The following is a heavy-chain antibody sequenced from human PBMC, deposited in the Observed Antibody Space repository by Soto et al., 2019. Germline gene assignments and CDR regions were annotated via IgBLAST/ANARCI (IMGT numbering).Heavy chain of an antibody. CDR3: VKQAHGLDGVAFDY. Sequence: GGSLRLSCSASGFIFSESTIYWVRQVPGKGLEAISAVNTSGRSTYYADSVKDRFTISRDNSKNTLFLQMGSLRPEDTAIYYCVKQAHGLDGVAFDYWGQGTQVTVSS. V-gene: IGHV3-64D*06. J-gene: IGHJ4*02. CDR2: VNTSGRST. CDR1: GFIFSEST. D-gene: IGHD2-15*01.